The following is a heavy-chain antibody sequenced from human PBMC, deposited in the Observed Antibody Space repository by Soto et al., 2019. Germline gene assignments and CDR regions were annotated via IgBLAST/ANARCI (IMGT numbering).Heavy chain of an antibody. J-gene: IGHJ2*01. CDR3: ARDGRWLQLGYFDL. CDR1: GYTFTSYG. D-gene: IGHD5-12*01. CDR2: ISAYNGNT. V-gene: IGHV1-18*01. Sequence: AASVKVSCKASGYTFTSYGISWVRQAPGQGLEWMGWISAYNGNTNYAQKLQGRVTMTTDTSTSTAYMELRSLRSDDTAVYYCARDGRWLQLGYFDLWGRGTLLTVSS.